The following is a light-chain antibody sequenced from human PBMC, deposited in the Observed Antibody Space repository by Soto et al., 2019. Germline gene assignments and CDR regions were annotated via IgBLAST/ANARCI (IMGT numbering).Light chain of an antibody. CDR2: GAS. J-gene: IGKJ1*01. Sequence: EIVLTQSPGTLSLSPGERATLSCRASQSVSSSYLAWYQQKPGQAPRLLIYGASSRAAGIPDRFRGSGSGTDFILTISRLEPEDFAVYYCQQYGSSPETFGQGTKVEIK. CDR3: QQYGSSPET. CDR1: QSVSSSY. V-gene: IGKV3-20*01.